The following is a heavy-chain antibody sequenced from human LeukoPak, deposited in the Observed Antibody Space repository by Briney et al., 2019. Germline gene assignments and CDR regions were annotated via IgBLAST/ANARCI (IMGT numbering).Heavy chain of an antibody. CDR1: GFTASSNY. CDR3: ARERSSGYYSYYFDY. Sequence: GGSLRLSCAASGFTASSNYMSWVRQAPGKGLEWVSVIYSGGSTYYADSVKGRFTISRDNSKNTLYLQMNSLRAEDTAVYYCARERSSGYYSYYFDYWGQGTLVTVSS. D-gene: IGHD3-22*01. CDR2: IYSGGST. V-gene: IGHV3-53*01. J-gene: IGHJ4*02.